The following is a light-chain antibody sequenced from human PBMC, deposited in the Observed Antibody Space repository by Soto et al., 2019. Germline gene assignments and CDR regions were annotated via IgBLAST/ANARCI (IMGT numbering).Light chain of an antibody. Sequence: IQLTQSPSSLSASVGDRVTITCRASQGISSYLAWYQQKPGIAPKLLIYAASTLQSGVPSRFSGSGSGTDFTLTINSLQPEDFTTYYCQQLHSYPYTFGQGTKLEIK. V-gene: IGKV1-9*01. CDR1: QGISSY. CDR2: AAS. J-gene: IGKJ2*01. CDR3: QQLHSYPYT.